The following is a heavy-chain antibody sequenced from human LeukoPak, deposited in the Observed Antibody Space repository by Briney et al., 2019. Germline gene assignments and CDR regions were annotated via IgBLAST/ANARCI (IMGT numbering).Heavy chain of an antibody. D-gene: IGHD5-24*01. Sequence: GASVKVSCKASGYTFTGYYMHWVRQAPGQGLEWMGWINPNSGGTNYAQKFQGRVTMTRDTSISTAYMELSRLRSDDTAVYYCAREDGYGVFYYYYMDVWGKGTTVTVSS. J-gene: IGHJ6*03. CDR1: GYTFTGYY. V-gene: IGHV1-2*02. CDR3: AREDGYGVFYYYYMDV. CDR2: INPNSGGT.